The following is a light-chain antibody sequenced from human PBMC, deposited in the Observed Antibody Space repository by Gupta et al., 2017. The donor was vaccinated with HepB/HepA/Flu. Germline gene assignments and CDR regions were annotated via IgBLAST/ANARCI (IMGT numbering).Light chain of an antibody. CDR2: GAS. CDR3: QQYNNWPL. V-gene: IGKV3-15*01. Sequence: EIVMTQSPATLSVSPGERATLSCRASQSVSSNLAWYQQKPGQAPRLLIYGASTRATGIPARCSGSGSGTEFTLTISSLQSEDFAVYYCQQYNNWPLFGPGTKVDIK. CDR1: QSVSSN. J-gene: IGKJ3*01.